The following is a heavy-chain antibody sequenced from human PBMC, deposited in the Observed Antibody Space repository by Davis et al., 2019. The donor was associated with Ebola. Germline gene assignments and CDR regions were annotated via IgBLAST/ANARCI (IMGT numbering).Heavy chain of an antibody. J-gene: IGHJ6*02. CDR3: ARGLFWSDLDV. D-gene: IGHD1-1*01. V-gene: IGHV4-34*01. Sequence: SETLSLTCAVYGGSFSGYYWSWXXQPPGTFLYSLREINHSGSTNYNPSLKSRVTISVDTSKKQFSLKLRSVTAADTAVYYCARGLFWSDLDVWGQGTTVTVSS. CDR1: GGSFSGYY. CDR2: INHSGST.